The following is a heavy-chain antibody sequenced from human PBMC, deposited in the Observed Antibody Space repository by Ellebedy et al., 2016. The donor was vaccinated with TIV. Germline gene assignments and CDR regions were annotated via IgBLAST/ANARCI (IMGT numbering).Heavy chain of an antibody. CDR3: AREGVDTAMVPYY. Sequence: SVKVSXXASGFTFTSSAVQWVRQARGQRLEWIGWIVVGSGNTNYAQKFQERVTITRDMSTSTAYMELSSLRSEDTAVYYCAREGVDTAMVPYYWGQGTLVTVSS. V-gene: IGHV1-58*01. J-gene: IGHJ4*02. D-gene: IGHD5-18*01. CDR1: GFTFTSSA. CDR2: IVVGSGNT.